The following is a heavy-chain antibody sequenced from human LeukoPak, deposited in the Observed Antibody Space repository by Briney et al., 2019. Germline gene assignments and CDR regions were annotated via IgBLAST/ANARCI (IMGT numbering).Heavy chain of an antibody. Sequence: PSETLSLTCAVYGGSFSGYYWSWIRQPPGKGLEWIGEINHSGSTNYNPSLKGRVTISVDTSKNQFSLKLSSVTAADTAVYYCARVNMVATITEDYWGQGTLVTVSS. V-gene: IGHV4-34*01. D-gene: IGHD5-12*01. J-gene: IGHJ4*02. CDR2: INHSGST. CDR3: ARVNMVATITEDY. CDR1: GGSFSGYY.